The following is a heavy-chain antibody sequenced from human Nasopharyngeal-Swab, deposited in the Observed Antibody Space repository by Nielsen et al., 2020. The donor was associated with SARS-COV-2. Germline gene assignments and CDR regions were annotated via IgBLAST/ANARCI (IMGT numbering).Heavy chain of an antibody. CDR2: IKHDGSQK. Sequence: GGSLRLSCEASGFTFSSYWMTWVRQAPGKGLEGVANIKHDGSQKYYVDSGKGRFSISRDNGKNSLDLQMNSLGVDDTAVYYCARDQIGTTMIREVLKRYYYGMDVWGQGTTVTVSS. V-gene: IGHV3-7*03. D-gene: IGHD3-10*01. CDR1: GFTFSSYW. CDR3: ARDQIGTTMIREVLKRYYYGMDV. J-gene: IGHJ6*02.